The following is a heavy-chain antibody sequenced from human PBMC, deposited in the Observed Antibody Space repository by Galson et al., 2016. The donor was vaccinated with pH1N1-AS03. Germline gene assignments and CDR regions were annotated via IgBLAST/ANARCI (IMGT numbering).Heavy chain of an antibody. Sequence: QSGAEVKKPGESLKISCKGPENSFARHWIAWVRQMPGKGLESMGIIYPTDSDTRYSPSFQGRVTISADKSTDTAYLQWNNLKASDTATYYCARHPHSSGWRSGMGVGGQGTTVIVSS. J-gene: IGHJ6*02. D-gene: IGHD6-19*01. CDR2: IYPTDSDT. V-gene: IGHV5-51*01. CDR1: ENSFARHW. CDR3: ARHPHSSGWRSGMGV.